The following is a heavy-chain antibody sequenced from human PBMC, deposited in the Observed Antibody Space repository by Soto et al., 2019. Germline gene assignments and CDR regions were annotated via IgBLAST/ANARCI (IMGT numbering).Heavy chain of an antibody. CDR2: ISYDGSNK. D-gene: IGHD3-16*01. V-gene: IGHV3-30-3*01. J-gene: IGHJ6*02. Sequence: GGSLRLSCAASGFTFSSYAMHWVRQAPGKGLEWVAVISYDGSNKYYADSVEGRFTISRDNSKNTLYLQMNSLRAEDTAVYYCARDRGDLGYYYYYGMDVWGQGTTVTVSS. CDR3: ARDRGDLGYYYYYGMDV. CDR1: GFTFSSYA.